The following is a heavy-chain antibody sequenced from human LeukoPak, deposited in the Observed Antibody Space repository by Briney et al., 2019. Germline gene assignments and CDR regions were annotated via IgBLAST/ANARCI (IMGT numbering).Heavy chain of an antibody. V-gene: IGHV3-53*01. CDR2: IYSGGST. CDR1: GFTVSSNY. CDR3: ARAILLTGSEYYFDS. D-gene: IGHD3-9*01. J-gene: IGHJ4*02. Sequence: GGSLRLSCAASGFTVSSNYMSWVRQAPGKGLEWVSVIYSGGSTYYADSVKGRFTISRDNSKNTLYLQMNSLRAEDTAVYYCARAILLTGSEYYFDSWGQGTVVTVSS.